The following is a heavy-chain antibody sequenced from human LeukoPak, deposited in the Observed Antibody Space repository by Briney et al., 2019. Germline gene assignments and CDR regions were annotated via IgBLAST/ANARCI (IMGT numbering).Heavy chain of an antibody. CDR2: ISSSATTI. CDR1: GFTFSTYE. V-gene: IGHV3-48*03. CDR3: VRDIRDYYDILTGYWFDP. D-gene: IGHD3-9*01. J-gene: IGHJ5*02. Sequence: PGGSLRLSCAGSGFTFSTYELIWVRQAPGKGLEWVSYISSSATTIYYADSVKGRFTISRDNAKNSLSLQMNSLRVDDTAVYYCVRDIRDYYDILTGYWFDPWGQGTLVTVSS.